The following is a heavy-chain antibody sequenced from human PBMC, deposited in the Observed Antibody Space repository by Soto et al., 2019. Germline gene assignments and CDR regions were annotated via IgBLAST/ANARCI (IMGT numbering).Heavy chain of an antibody. CDR1: GDSVSINSAA. J-gene: IGHJ5*01. CDR2: TYYKYKRYN. Sequence: SQTLSLTCAISGDSVSINSAAWNWIRQSPSRGLEWLGRTYYKYKRYNDYAVTVNRRTTNNPDTSKKQFTLQLNSVTPEDTAVDYCGRARGCSSWFDFWGQGTLVTVSS. CDR3: GRARGCSSWFDF. V-gene: IGHV6-1*01. D-gene: IGHD6-13*01.